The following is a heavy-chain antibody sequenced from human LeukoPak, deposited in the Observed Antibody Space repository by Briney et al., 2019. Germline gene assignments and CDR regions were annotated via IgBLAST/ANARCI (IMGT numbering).Heavy chain of an antibody. Sequence: GGSLRLSCAASGFIFSSSWMHWVRQAPGKGLVWVPGISNDGSSTRYADSVKGRITISRDNAKKRLYLQMNSLRAEDTAVYYCARTSSGYSSDVFDIWGQGTLVAVSS. CDR1: GFIFSSSW. D-gene: IGHD3-22*01. J-gene: IGHJ3*02. V-gene: IGHV3-74*01. CDR2: ISNDGSST. CDR3: ARTSSGYSSDVFDI.